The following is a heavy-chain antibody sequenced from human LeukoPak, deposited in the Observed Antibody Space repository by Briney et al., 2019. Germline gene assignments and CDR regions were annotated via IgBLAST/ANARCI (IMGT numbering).Heavy chain of an antibody. CDR1: GFTFSSYA. J-gene: IGHJ4*02. CDR2: ISTSGDFT. Sequence: PGGSLRLSCATSGFTFSSYAMNWVRQAPGKGLECVSFISTSGDFTYYAASVKGRFTVSRDNSENTLYLQMNSLRAEDTAVYYCARDRTEGLQTLDYWGQGTLVTVSS. D-gene: IGHD5-24*01. CDR3: ARDRTEGLQTLDY. V-gene: IGHV3-23*01.